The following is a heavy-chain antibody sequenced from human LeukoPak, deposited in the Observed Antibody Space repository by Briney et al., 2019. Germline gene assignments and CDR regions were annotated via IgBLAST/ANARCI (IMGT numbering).Heavy chain of an antibody. CDR3: AREGPFYYDSSGSYARGGWDFDY. D-gene: IGHD3-22*01. Sequence: SETLSLTCTVSGGSISSSSYYWGWIRQPSGKGLEWIGGIYYSGSTYYNPSLKSRVTISVDTSKNQFSLKLSSVTAADTAVYYCAREGPFYYDSSGSYARGGWDFDYWGQGTLVTVSS. CDR1: GGSISSSSYY. J-gene: IGHJ4*02. V-gene: IGHV4-39*07. CDR2: IYYSGST.